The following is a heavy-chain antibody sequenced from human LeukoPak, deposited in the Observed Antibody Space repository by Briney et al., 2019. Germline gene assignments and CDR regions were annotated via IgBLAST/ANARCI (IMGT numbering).Heavy chain of an antibody. CDR3: AKEPSRIAVAGSYFDY. Sequence: GGSLRLSCAASGFTFSSYAMSWVRQAPGKGLEWVSAISGSGGSTYYADSVKGRFTISRDNSKNTLYLQMNSLRAEDTAVYYCAKEPSRIAVAGSYFDYWGQGTLVTVSS. V-gene: IGHV3-23*01. D-gene: IGHD6-19*01. CDR2: ISGSGGST. CDR1: GFTFSSYA. J-gene: IGHJ4*02.